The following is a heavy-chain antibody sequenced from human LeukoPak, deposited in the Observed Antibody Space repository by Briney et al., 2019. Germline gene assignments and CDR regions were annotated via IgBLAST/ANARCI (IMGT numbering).Heavy chain of an antibody. D-gene: IGHD6-25*01. V-gene: IGHV6-1*01. CDR2: TYYRSTWYN. Sequence: SQTLSLTCAISGDRVSSNIATWHWIRQSPSRGLEWLGRTYYRSTWYNDYAVSVKSRITIKPDTTKNQFSLQFYSVTPEDTAVYYYARTLLEAGDFDYWGQGTPVTVSS. CDR1: GDRVSSNIAT. J-gene: IGHJ4*02. CDR3: ARTLLEAGDFDY.